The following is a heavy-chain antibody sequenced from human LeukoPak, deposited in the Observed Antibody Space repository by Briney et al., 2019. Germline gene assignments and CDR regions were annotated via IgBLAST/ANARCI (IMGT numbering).Heavy chain of an antibody. V-gene: IGHV1-2*02. D-gene: IGHD1-26*01. J-gene: IGHJ4*02. CDR1: GYTFTGYY. CDR3: ARDWGVTVGDTD. Sequence: ASVKVSYKASGYTFTGYYIHWVRQAPGQGLEWMGWVNPNSGGTNYAQKFQGRVTMTRDTSISTAYMELSRLTSDDTAVYYCARDWGVTVGDTDWGQGTLVTVSS. CDR2: VNPNSGGT.